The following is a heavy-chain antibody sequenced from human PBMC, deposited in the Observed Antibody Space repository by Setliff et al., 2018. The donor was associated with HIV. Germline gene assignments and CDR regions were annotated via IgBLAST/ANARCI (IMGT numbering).Heavy chain of an antibody. D-gene: IGHD3-9*01. CDR3: SKILNLYNYMDV. Sequence: PSETLSLTCTVSGGAISSRSYYWGLIRQPPAKGLEWIGSIYYSGSTYYNPSLKSRVTFSLDTSKNQFSLRLSSVTAADTAVYYCSKILNLYNYMDVWGKGTTVTVSS. CDR1: GGAISSRSYY. CDR2: IYYSGST. V-gene: IGHV4-39*07. J-gene: IGHJ6*03.